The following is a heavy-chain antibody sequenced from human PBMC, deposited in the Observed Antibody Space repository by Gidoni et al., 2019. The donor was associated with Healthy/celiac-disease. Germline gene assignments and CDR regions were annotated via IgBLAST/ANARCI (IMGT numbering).Heavy chain of an antibody. V-gene: IGHV3-15*07. CDR2: IKSKTEGGTT. D-gene: IGHD2-15*01. CDR1: GFTFSNAG. Sequence: EVQLVESGGGLVKPGGSLRLSCAASGFTFSNAGMNCVRQDPGKGLEWVGRIKSKTEGGTTDYAAPVKGRFTISRDDSKNTLYLQMNSLKTEDTAVYYCTTDRDVVVVAAADYWGQGTLVTVSS. J-gene: IGHJ4*02. CDR3: TTDRDVVVVAAADY.